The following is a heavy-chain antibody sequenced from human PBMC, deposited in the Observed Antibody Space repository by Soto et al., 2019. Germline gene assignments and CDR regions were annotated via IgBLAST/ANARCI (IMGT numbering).Heavy chain of an antibody. V-gene: IGHV4-31*03. CDR2: IYYSGST. D-gene: IGHD2-2*01. CDR3: ARALIYCSSTSCYWGNSYGMDV. CDR1: GGSISSGGYY. J-gene: IGHJ6*02. Sequence: SLTCTVSGGSISSGGYYWSWIRQHPGKGLEWIGYIYYSGSTYYNPSLKSRVTISVDTSKNQFSLKLSSVTAADTAVYYCARALIYCSSTSCYWGNSYGMDVWGQGTTLT.